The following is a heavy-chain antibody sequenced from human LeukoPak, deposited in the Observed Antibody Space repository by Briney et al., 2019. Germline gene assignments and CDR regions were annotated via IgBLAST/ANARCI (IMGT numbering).Heavy chain of an antibody. J-gene: IGHJ4*02. D-gene: IGHD5-24*01. CDR3: ARTSREMTTSTGYFDY. CDR2: ISAYNGNT. CDR1: GYTFTSYG. Sequence: GASVKVSRKASGYTFTSYGISWVRQAPGQGLEWMGWISAYNGNTNYAQKFQGRVTITADESTSTAYMGLSSLRSEDTAVYYCARTSREMTTSTGYFDYWGQGTLVTVSS. V-gene: IGHV1-18*01.